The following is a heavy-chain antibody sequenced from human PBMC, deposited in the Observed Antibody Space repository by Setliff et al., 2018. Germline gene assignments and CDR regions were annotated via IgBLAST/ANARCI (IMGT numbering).Heavy chain of an antibody. Sequence: ASVKVSCKASGGTLSGYAFSWVRQAPGQGLEWMGWISPNTGNVYSAQRFQGRVTMTTDTSTSTAYMELKDLTSDDTALYYCARINFYVSSGFYYASAYWGQGTLVTVSS. J-gene: IGHJ4*02. D-gene: IGHD3-22*01. V-gene: IGHV1-18*01. CDR2: ISPNTGNV. CDR3: ARINFYVSSGFYYASAY. CDR1: GGTLSGYA.